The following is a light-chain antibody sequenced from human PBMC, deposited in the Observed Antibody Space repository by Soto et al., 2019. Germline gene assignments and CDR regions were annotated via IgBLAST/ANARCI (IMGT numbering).Light chain of an antibody. J-gene: IGLJ3*02. CDR1: SGHNSYA. V-gene: IGLV4-69*01. Sequence: QPVLTQSPSASASLGASVKLTCTLSSGHNSYAIAWHQQQPEKGPRYLMKVNSDGSHSKGDGIPGRFSGSSSGAERYLTISSLQSEDEADYYCQTWSTDIRVFGGGTTLAVL. CDR2: VNSDGSH. CDR3: QTWSTDIRV.